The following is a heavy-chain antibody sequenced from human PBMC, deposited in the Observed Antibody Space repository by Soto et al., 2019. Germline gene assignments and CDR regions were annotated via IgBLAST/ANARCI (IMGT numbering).Heavy chain of an antibody. D-gene: IGHD3-10*01. CDR1: GVSISSSNW. Sequence: SETLSLTCAVSGVSISSSNWWSWVRQPPGKGLEWIGEIYHSGSTNYNPSLKSRVTISVDKSKNQFSLKLSSVTAADTAVYYCARVLTMVRGEDYYYYGMDVWGQGTTVTVSS. CDR2: IYHSGST. CDR3: ARVLTMVRGEDYYYYGMDV. V-gene: IGHV4-4*02. J-gene: IGHJ6*02.